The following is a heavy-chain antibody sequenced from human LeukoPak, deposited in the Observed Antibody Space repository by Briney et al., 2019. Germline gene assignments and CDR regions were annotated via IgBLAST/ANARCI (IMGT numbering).Heavy chain of an antibody. CDR2: VSYEVTTK. CDR1: GFTFSSYV. J-gene: IGHJ3*02. CDR3: VKSPDWNYFGFDM. D-gene: IGHD1-7*01. Sequence: AGGSLRLSCAASGFTFSSYVMHWVRQGPGKGLEWVAVVSYEVTTKYYARSAKGRFTISRDNSKNTLYLQMNSLSPEDTALYYCVKSPDWNYFGFDMWGQGTMVTVP. V-gene: IGHV3-30*18.